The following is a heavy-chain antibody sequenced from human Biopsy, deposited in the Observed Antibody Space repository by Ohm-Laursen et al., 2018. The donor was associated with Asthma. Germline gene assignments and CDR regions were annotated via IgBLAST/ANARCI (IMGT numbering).Heavy chain of an antibody. CDR3: ARPSPNSDIFVYYYQRDV. CDR1: GGMFGNYA. V-gene: IGHV1-69*06. CDR2: ISPIFGSS. J-gene: IGHJ6*03. D-gene: IGHD3-3*02. Sequence: SSVKVSCKASGGMFGNYAISWVRQDPGLGLEWLGGISPIFGSSNYAQSYQGSVTITADIFTRTVYMELSGLRFDVTTIYYCARPSPNSDIFVYYYQRDVWGQGTTVTVSS.